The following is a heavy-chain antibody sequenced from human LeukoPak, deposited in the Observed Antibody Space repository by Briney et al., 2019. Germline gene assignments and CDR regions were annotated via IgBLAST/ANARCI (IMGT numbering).Heavy chain of an antibody. J-gene: IGHJ5*02. CDR1: GGSISSGSYY. CDR3: ARAVAGYNWFDP. Sequence: SETLSLTCTVSGGSISSGSYYWSWIRQPAGKGLEWIGRIYTSGSTNYNPSLKSRVTISVDTSKNQFSLKLSSVTAADTAVYDCARAVAGYNWFDPWGQGTLVTVSS. CDR2: IYTSGST. D-gene: IGHD6-19*01. V-gene: IGHV4-61*02.